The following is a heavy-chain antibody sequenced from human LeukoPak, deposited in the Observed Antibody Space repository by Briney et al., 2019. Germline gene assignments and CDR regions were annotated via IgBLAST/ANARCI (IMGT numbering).Heavy chain of an antibody. CDR1: GFTFSSYW. D-gene: IGHD6-13*01. J-gene: IGHJ6*03. Sequence: GGSLRLSCAASGFTFSSYWMSWVRQAPGKGLEWVANIKQDGSEKYYVDSVKGRFTISRDNAKNSLYLQMNSLRAEDTAVYYCARDKADSSSWASYYYMDVWGKGTTVTISS. CDR2: IKQDGSEK. V-gene: IGHV3-7*01. CDR3: ARDKADSSSWASYYYMDV.